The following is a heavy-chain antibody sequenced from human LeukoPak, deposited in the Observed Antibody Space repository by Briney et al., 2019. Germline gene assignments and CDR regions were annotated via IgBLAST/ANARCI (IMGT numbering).Heavy chain of an antibody. Sequence: GGSLRLSCAASGXTFSSSGMSWVRQAPGKGLEWVSAISGGGDATYYADSVKGRFTISRDNSKNTLYLQMNSLRAEDTAVYYCAKMQGYFDYWVQGTLVTVSS. V-gene: IGHV3-23*01. J-gene: IGHJ4*02. CDR3: AKMQGYFDY. CDR2: ISGGGDAT. CDR1: GXTFSSSG.